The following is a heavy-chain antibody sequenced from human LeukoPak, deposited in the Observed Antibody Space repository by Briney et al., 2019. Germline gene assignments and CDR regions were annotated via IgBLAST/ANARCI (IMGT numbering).Heavy chain of an antibody. V-gene: IGHV4-30-2*01. J-gene: IGHJ4*02. CDR3: AREAIDGNEGYFDY. D-gene: IGHD5-24*01. CDR2: IYHSGST. Sequence: SETLSLTCAVSGGSISSGGYSWSWIRQPPGKGLEWIGYIYHSGSTYYNPSLKNRVTISVDRSKNQFSLKLSSVTAADTAVYYCAREAIDGNEGYFDYWGQGTLVTVSS. CDR1: GGSISSGGYS.